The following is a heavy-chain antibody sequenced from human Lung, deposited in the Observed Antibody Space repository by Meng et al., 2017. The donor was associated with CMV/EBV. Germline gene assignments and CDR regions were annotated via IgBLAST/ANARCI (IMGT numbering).Heavy chain of an antibody. CDR2: ISGSGLTT. CDR1: GFTFSTYD. V-gene: IGHV3-23*01. J-gene: IGHJ4*02. Sequence: SXAASGFTFSTYDMSWVRQAPGKGLEWVSGISGSGLTTYYADSVKGRFTISRDDSTNTPYLQMDSLRAEDTALYYCAKFPRHLYCSTTSCFLDYWGQGXLVTVSS. CDR3: AKFPRHLYCSTTSCFLDY. D-gene: IGHD2-2*01.